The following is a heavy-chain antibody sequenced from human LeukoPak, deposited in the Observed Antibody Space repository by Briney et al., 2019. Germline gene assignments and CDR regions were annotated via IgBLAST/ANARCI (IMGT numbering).Heavy chain of an antibody. V-gene: IGHV4-61*08. Sequence: PSETLSLTCTVSGASIRSGDYYWSWIRQPPGKGLEWIGYIYYSGSTNYNPSLKSRVTISVDTSKNQFSLKLSSVTAADTAVYYCAREGNYYYDSSGYYLDYYFDYWGQGTLVTVSS. CDR2: IYYSGST. CDR1: GASIRSGDYY. CDR3: AREGNYYYDSSGYYLDYYFDY. D-gene: IGHD3-22*01. J-gene: IGHJ4*02.